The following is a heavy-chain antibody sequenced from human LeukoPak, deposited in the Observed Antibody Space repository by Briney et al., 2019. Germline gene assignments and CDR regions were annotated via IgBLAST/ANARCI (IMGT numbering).Heavy chain of an antibody. CDR1: GGTFSSYA. CDR2: IIPIFGTA. V-gene: IGHV1-69*06. Sequence: GASVKVSCKASGGTFSSYAISWVRQAPGQGLEWMGGIIPIFGTANYAQKFQGRVTITADKSTSTAYMELSSLRSEDTAVYYCAKTDRTGALGRFRMRSDAFDIWGQGTMVTVSS. J-gene: IGHJ3*02. CDR3: AKTDRTGALGRFRMRSDAFDI. D-gene: IGHD3-3*01.